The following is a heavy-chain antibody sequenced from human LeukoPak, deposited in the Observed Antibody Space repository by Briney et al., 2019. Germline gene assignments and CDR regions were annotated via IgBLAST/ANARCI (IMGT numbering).Heavy chain of an antibody. D-gene: IGHD4-23*01. CDR3: ARGQGYYGGKKAYYYYMDV. CDR1: GGTFSSYA. V-gene: IGHV1-69*13. J-gene: IGHJ6*03. Sequence: SVKVSCKASGGTFSSYAISWVRQAPGQGLEWMGGIIPIFGTANYAQKFQGRVTITADESTSTAYMELSSLRSEDTAVYYCARGQGYYGGKKAYYYYMDVWGKGTTVTVSS. CDR2: IIPIFGTA.